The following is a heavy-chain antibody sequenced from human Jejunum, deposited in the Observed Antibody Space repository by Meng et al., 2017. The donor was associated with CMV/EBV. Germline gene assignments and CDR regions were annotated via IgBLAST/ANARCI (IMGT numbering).Heavy chain of an antibody. J-gene: IGHJ4*02. CDR2: IFYSGST. CDR3: ARQYGRSLSDY. V-gene: IGHV4-39*07. D-gene: IGHD2/OR15-2a*01. CDR1: GGSISIRRYS. Sequence: VPGGSISIRRYSWGWIRQPPGKGLEWIGSIFYSGSTYYNPPLKSRVTISVDTSKNQFSLRLSSVSAADTAMYYCARQYGRSLSDYWGRGARVTVSS.